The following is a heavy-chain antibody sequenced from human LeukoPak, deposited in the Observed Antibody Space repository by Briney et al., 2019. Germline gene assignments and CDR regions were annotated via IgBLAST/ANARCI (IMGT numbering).Heavy chain of an antibody. Sequence: PGGSLGLSCAASGLTFSTCWMHWVRQAPGKGLACVARINPDVSIRTYENSVQGRVTISRDTAKDTLFLQMNSLRAEDTAVYYCAREARVGGALQYWGQGTPVTVSS. D-gene: IGHD1-26*01. CDR2: INPDVSIR. CDR3: AREARVGGALQY. CDR1: GLTFSTCW. V-gene: IGHV3-74*03. J-gene: IGHJ4*02.